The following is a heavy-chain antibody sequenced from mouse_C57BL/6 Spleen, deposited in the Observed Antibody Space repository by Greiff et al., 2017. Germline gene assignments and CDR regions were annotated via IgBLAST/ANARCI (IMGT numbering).Heavy chain of an antibody. CDR2: INYDGSST. CDR3: ARDRGYDYDDGYWYFDV. V-gene: IGHV5-16*01. CDR1: GFTFSDYY. D-gene: IGHD2-4*01. J-gene: IGHJ1*03. Sequence: DVKLVESEGGLVQPGSSMKLSCTASGFTFSDYYMAWVRQVPEKGLEWVANINYDGSSTYYLDSLKSRFIISRDNAQNILYLQMSSLKSEDTATYYCARDRGYDYDDGYWYFDVWGTGTTGSVS.